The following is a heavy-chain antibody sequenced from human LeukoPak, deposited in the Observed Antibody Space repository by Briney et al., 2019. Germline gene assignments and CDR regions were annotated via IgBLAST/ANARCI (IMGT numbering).Heavy chain of an antibody. CDR3: ARDNNFAFDY. V-gene: IGHV3-30*04. CDR1: GFTFSSYA. Sequence: PGRSLRLSCAASGFTFSSYAMHWVRQAPGKGLEWVAVISYDGSNKYYADSVKGRFTISRDNSKNTLYLQMNSLRAEDTAVYYCARDNNFAFDYWGQGTLSPSPQ. J-gene: IGHJ4*02. D-gene: IGHD1-20*01. CDR2: ISYDGSNK.